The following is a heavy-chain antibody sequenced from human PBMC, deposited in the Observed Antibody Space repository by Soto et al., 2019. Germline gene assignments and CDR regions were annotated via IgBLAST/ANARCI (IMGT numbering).Heavy chain of an antibody. Sequence: QVHLVQSGVEVKTPGASVKVSCQASGYTFFTYDISWVRQAPGQGLEWMGWMSTYSGDTKNAQKFQGRVTRTTDTSKSTAYLELRSLRSDDTVVYYCARQHRPTISEIWFDPWGQGTLVTVSS. CDR1: GYTFFTYD. D-gene: IGHD3-9*01. J-gene: IGHJ5*02. CDR2: MSTYSGDT. CDR3: ARQHRPTISEIWFDP. V-gene: IGHV1-18*01.